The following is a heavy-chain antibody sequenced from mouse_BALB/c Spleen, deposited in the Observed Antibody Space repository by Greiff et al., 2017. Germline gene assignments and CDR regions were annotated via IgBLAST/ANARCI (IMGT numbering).Heavy chain of an antibody. CDR3: ARDPYYGSYYAMDY. CDR1: GFTFTDYY. Sequence: EVQRVESGGGLVQPGGSLRLSCATSGFTFTDYYMSWVRQPPGKALEWLGFIRNKANGYTTEYSASVKGRFTISRDNSQSILYLQMNTLRAEDSATYYCARDPYYGSYYAMDYWGQGTSVTVSS. V-gene: IGHV7-3*02. J-gene: IGHJ4*01. D-gene: IGHD1-1*01. CDR2: IRNKANGYTT.